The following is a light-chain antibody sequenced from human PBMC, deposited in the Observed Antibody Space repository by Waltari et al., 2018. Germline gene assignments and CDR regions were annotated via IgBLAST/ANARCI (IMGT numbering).Light chain of an antibody. J-gene: IGKJ4*01. CDR3: QHYSDLPLT. CDR1: QNVANN. CDR2: GAS. Sequence: EIVMTQSPATLSVSPGEGATLSCRASQNVANNLAGYQQKSGQAPRLLIYGASTRATGIPVRFSGSGSGTEFALTISSLQSEDSAVYYCQHYSDLPLTFGGGTKVEI. V-gene: IGKV3D-15*01.